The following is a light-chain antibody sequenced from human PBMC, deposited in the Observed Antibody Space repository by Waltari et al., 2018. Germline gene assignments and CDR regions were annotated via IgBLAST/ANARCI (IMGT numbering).Light chain of an antibody. CDR3: ATWDDSLSGYV. Sequence: QSVLTQPPSASGTPGQRVTISCSGTSSNIGRNYVFWFHQLPGTAPKVLIYKDNQRPSRVPDRFSGSKSGTSASLSISVLRSEDEADYYCATWDDSLSGYVFGSGTKVAVL. CDR2: KDN. J-gene: IGLJ1*01. CDR1: SSNIGRNY. V-gene: IGLV1-47*01.